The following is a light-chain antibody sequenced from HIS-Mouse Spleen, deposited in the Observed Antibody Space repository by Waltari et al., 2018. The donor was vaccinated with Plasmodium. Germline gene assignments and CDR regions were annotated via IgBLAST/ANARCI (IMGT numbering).Light chain of an antibody. CDR2: DAS. Sequence: EIVTTQSPATLSVYPGERAPLSCRASQSVSSYLAWYQQKPGHAPRLLIYDASTRATGIPARFSGSGSGTDFTLTISSLQSEDFAVYYCQQYNNWSFTFGPGTKVDIK. CDR1: QSVSSY. CDR3: QQYNNWSFT. V-gene: IGKV3-15*01. J-gene: IGKJ3*01.